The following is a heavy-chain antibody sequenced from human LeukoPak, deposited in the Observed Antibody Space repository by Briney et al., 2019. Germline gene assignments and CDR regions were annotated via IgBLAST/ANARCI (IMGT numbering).Heavy chain of an antibody. V-gene: IGHV1-2*02. CDR2: INPNSGGT. D-gene: IGHD5-18*01. CDR1: GYTLTGYY. J-gene: IGHJ4*02. Sequence: GASVKVSCKASGYTLTGYYMHWVRQAPGQGLEWMGWINPNSGGTNYAQKFQGRVTMTTDTSTSTAYMELRSLRSDDTAVYYCARTWTYSHGYPGRVEGYYFDYWGQGTLVTVSS. CDR3: ARTWTYSHGYPGRVEGYYFDY.